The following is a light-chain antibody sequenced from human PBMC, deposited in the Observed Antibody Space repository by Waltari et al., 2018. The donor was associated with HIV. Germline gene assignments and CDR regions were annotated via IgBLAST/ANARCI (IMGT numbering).Light chain of an antibody. CDR2: GND. V-gene: IGLV1-51*01. Sequence: QSVLTQPPSVSAAPGQKVTISCSGRTSNIGENYVSWYQQHPGTAPKLLIYGNDKRPSGVPDRFAGSKSGTAATLDITGVQSGDGADYYCETWENSLSAGVFGGGTKLTVL. CDR3: ETWENSLSAGV. CDR1: TSNIGENY. J-gene: IGLJ3*02.